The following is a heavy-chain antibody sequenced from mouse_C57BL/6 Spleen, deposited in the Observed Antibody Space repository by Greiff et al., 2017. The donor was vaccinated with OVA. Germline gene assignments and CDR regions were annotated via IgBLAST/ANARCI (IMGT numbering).Heavy chain of an antibody. J-gene: IGHJ3*01. V-gene: IGHV1-82*01. CDR2: IYPGDGDT. CDR3: ARGGAWFAY. CDR1: GYAFSSSW. Sequence: QVQLKQSGPELVKPGASVKISCKASGYAFSSSWMNWVKQRHGKGLEWIGRIYPGDGDTNYNGKFKGKATLTADKSSSTAYMQLSSLTSEDSAVYFCARGGAWFAYWGQGTLVTVSA.